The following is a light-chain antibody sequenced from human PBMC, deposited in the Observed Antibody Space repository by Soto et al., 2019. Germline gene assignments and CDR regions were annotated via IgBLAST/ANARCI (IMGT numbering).Light chain of an antibody. Sequence: EVVLTQSPGTLSLSPGERATLSCRASQSIDSSSLAWYQQTPGQTPRLLIYGASTRATGVPDRFSGSGSGTDFTLSISRLEPEDFGVYYCQKYGGSPLVTFGPGTKVEVK. J-gene: IGKJ3*01. CDR1: QSIDSSS. CDR3: QKYGGSPLVT. CDR2: GAS. V-gene: IGKV3-20*01.